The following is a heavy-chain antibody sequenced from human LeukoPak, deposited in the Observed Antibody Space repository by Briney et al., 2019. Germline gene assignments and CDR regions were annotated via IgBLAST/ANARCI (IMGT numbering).Heavy chain of an antibody. CDR1: GFTFSSYA. Sequence: QPGRSLRLSCAASGFTFSSYAMHWVRQAPGKGLEWVAVISYDGSNKYYADSVKGRFTISRDNSKNTLYLQMNSLRAEDTAVYYCAKEGGSARGYYYYGMDVWGQGTTVTVSS. CDR2: ISYDGSNK. V-gene: IGHV3-30-3*01. J-gene: IGHJ6*02. D-gene: IGHD3-16*01. CDR3: AKEGGSARGYYYYGMDV.